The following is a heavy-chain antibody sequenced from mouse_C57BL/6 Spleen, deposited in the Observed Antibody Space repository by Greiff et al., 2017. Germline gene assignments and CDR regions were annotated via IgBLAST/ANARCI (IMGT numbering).Heavy chain of an antibody. CDR2: SYPRSGNT. CDR1: GYTFTSYG. V-gene: IGHV1-81*01. D-gene: IGHD2-4*01. J-gene: IGHJ4*01. CDR3: ARNYYYDSLYAMDY. Sequence: QVQLQQSGAELARPGASVKLSCKASGYTFTSYGISWVKQRTGQGLEWIGESYPRSGNTYYNEKFKGKATLTADKSSSTAYMELRSRTSEDSAVYFCARNYYYDSLYAMDYWGQGTSVTVSS.